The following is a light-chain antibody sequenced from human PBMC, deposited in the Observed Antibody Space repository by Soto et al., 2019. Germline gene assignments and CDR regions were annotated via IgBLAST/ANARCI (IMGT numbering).Light chain of an antibody. V-gene: IGKV4-1*01. CDR1: QRVLYNSNNKNY. CDR3: QQYYSSLT. Sequence: DIVMTQAPDSLAVSLGERATINCKSSQRVLYNSNNKNYLAWYQQKPGQPPRPLIYWAYTRESGVPDRFSGSGSGTEFTLATSILQEEDVAVDYCQQYYSSLTFGGGTKVELQ. CDR2: WAY. J-gene: IGKJ4*01.